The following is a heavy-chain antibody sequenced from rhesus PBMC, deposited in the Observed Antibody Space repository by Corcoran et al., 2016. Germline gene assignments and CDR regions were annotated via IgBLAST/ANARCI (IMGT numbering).Heavy chain of an antibody. CDR2: CYSSTRNT. CDR1: GDSISSGFG. Sequence: QVQLKESGPGLVKPWETLSLPCAVSGDSISSGFGWGWTRPPPGKGVECIVNCYSSTRNTYYYPSLKNRVTISKDTANTQFSLKLGSGTAADTALYYCARIQGSSWSVDYWGQGVLVTVSS. J-gene: IGHJ4*01. V-gene: IGHV4S7*01. CDR3: ARIQGSSWSVDY. D-gene: IGHD6-13*01.